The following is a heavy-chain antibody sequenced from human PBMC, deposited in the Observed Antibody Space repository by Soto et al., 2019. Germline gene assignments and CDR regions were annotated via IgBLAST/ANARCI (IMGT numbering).Heavy chain of an antibody. D-gene: IGHD2-21*02. CDR3: ARIKGDCRDGYNYYGMDV. Sequence: SGPTLVNPTQTLTLTCTFSGFSLSTSGMCVSWIRQPPGKALEWPALIDWDDDKYYSTSLKTRLTISKDTSKNQVVLTMTNMDPVDKATYYCARIKGDCRDGYNYYGMDVWGQGTTVTVSS. J-gene: IGHJ6*02. CDR2: IDWDDDK. V-gene: IGHV2-70*01. CDR1: GFSLSTSGMC.